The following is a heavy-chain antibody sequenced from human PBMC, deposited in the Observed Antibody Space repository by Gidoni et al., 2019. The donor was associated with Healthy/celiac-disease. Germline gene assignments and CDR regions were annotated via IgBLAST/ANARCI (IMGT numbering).Heavy chain of an antibody. Sequence: EVQLLESGGGLVQPGGSLILSSAASGFPLCRYAMRWVRQAPGEGPGGVAAISGTSDGTYYADAVKGRFTISRDNSKNTLYLQMNSLRAEDTAVYYCAKTSIVVVPAAIQTNYFDYWGQGTLVTVSS. CDR3: AKTSIVVVPAAIQTNYFDY. V-gene: IGHV3-23*01. CDR2: ISGTSDGT. D-gene: IGHD2-2*02. CDR1: GFPLCRYA. J-gene: IGHJ4*02.